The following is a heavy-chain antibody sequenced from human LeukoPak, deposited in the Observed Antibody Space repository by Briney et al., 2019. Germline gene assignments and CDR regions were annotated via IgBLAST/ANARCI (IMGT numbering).Heavy chain of an antibody. Sequence: ASVKVSCKASGYIFTGYYMHWVRQAPGQGLEWMGWINTNTGNPMYAQGFTGRFVFSLDTSVSTAYLQISSLKADDIAVYYCATRYSSSHYYYLDVWGKGTTVTVSS. D-gene: IGHD6-13*01. CDR1: GYIFTGYY. V-gene: IGHV7-4-1*02. CDR3: ATRYSSSHYYYLDV. CDR2: INTNTGNP. J-gene: IGHJ6*03.